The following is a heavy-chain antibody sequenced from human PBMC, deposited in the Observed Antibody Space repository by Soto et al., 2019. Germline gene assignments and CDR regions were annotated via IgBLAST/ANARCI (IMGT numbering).Heavy chain of an antibody. CDR2: ISASGGST. D-gene: IGHD3-22*01. V-gene: IGHV3-23*01. CDR1: GFTFSSYA. J-gene: IGHJ4*02. Sequence: EVQLLESGGGLVQPGGSLRLSCAASGFTFSSYAMSWVRQAPGKGLEWVSAISASGGSTYYADSVKGRFTISRDNSKNPLYLQMNSLRAEDTAVSYCAKDKSYDSSGSVDYWGQGTLVTVSS. CDR3: AKDKSYDSSGSVDY.